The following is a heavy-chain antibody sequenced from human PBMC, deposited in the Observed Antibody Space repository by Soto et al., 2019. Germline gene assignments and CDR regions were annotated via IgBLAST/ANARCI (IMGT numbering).Heavy chain of an antibody. CDR3: ARGLGGSLDYLDY. Sequence: ASLKVSCKASGYTFTSYAMNWVRQAPGQRLEWMGWINAGNGNTKYSQKFQGRVTITRDTSASTAYVELSSLRTEDTAVYYCARGLGGSLDYLDYWGQGTLVTVSS. V-gene: IGHV1-3*01. D-gene: IGHD3-10*01. CDR1: GYTFTSYA. CDR2: INAGNGNT. J-gene: IGHJ4*02.